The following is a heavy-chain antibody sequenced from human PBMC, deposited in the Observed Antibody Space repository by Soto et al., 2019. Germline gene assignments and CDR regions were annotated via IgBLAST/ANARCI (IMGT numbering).Heavy chain of an antibody. D-gene: IGHD5-12*01. CDR3: ARDGGVATWDFDY. J-gene: IGHJ4*02. CDR1: GFTFSSYG. Sequence: QVQLVESGGGVVQPGRSLRLSCAASGFTFSSYGMHWVRQAPGKGLEWVAVIWYDGSNKYYADSVKGRFTISRDNSKNTLYLQMNSLRAEDTAVYYCARDGGVATWDFDYWGQGTLVTVSS. CDR2: IWYDGSNK. V-gene: IGHV3-33*01.